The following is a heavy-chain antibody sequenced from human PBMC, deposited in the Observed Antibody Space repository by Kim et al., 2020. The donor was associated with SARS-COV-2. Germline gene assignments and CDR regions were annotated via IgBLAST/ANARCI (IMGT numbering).Heavy chain of an antibody. J-gene: IGHJ4*02. D-gene: IGHD1-26*01. CDR3: ARDMGYSGSPRRRAFDY. CDR2: ISSSSSYI. V-gene: IGHV3-21*01. Sequence: GGSLRLSCAASGFTFSSYSMNWVRQAPGKGLEWVSSISSSSSYIYYADSVKGRFTISRDNAKNSLYLQMNSLRAEDTTVYYCARDMGYSGSPRRRAFDYWGQGTLVTVSS. CDR1: GFTFSSYS.